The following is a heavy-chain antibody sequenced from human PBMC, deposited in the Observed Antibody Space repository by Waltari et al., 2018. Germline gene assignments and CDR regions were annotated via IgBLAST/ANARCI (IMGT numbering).Heavy chain of an antibody. Sequence: QITLKESGPTLVKPTQTLTLTCTFSGFSLSTSGVGVGWIRQPPGKALDWLARIYWADDKRYSPSLKSRLTITKDTSKNQVVLTMTNMDPVDTATYYCAHLGYCSGGSCGGWCDPWGQGTLVTVSS. J-gene: IGHJ5*02. V-gene: IGHV2-5*02. CDR1: GFSLSTSGVG. CDR3: AHLGYCSGGSCGGWCDP. CDR2: IYWADDK. D-gene: IGHD2-15*01.